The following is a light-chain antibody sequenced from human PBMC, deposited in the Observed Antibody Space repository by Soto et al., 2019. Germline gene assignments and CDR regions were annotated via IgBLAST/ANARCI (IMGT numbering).Light chain of an antibody. Sequence: EFVLTQSPGTLSVSPGERATLSCRASQSISSNYLAWYQQKPGQAPSLLIYGASSRATGIADRFSGSGSGTAFTLTNSRLEPADSAIYYWQHYVSWTFGQGTKVEIK. V-gene: IGKV3-20*01. J-gene: IGKJ1*01. CDR2: GAS. CDR3: QHYVSWT. CDR1: QSISSNY.